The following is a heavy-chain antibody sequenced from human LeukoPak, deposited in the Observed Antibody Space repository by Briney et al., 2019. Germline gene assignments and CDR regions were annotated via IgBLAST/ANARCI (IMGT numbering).Heavy chain of an antibody. Sequence: TGGSLRLSCAASGFTFSSYGMHWVRQAPGKGLEWVAVISHDGSNKYYADSVKGRFTISRDNSKNTLYLQMNSLRAEDTAVYYCAKALYYYYYMDVWGKGTTVTVSS. CDR2: ISHDGSNK. CDR3: AKALYYYYYMDV. CDR1: GFTFSSYG. J-gene: IGHJ6*03. V-gene: IGHV3-30*18.